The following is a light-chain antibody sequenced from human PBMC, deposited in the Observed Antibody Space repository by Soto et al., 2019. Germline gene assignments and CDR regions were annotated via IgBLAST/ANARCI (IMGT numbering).Light chain of an antibody. CDR1: QSISRY. V-gene: IGKV1-5*03. CDR3: QQYKSYSA. Sequence: DIQMTQSPSTLSASVGDRVTITCRASQSISRYLAWYQQKPGKAPKVLVYKASSLESGVPSRFSGSGSGTEFTLTISNLQPDDFATYYCQQYKSYSAFGQGTKVEIK. CDR2: KAS. J-gene: IGKJ1*01.